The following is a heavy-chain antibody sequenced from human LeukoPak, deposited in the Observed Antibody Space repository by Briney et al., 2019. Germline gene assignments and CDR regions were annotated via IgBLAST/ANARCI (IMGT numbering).Heavy chain of an antibody. CDR1: GGSISYYY. V-gene: IGHV4-59*01. CDR2: IYYTGTT. D-gene: IGHD3-10*01. J-gene: IGHJ3*01. CDR3: ARDSHYFGSGTYFDDTFDV. Sequence: PSETLSLTCTVSGGSISYYYWSWVRQPPGKGLEWIGHIYYTGTTNYNPSLKSRVAISVDTSRNRFSLKLSSVTAADTAVYYCARDSHYFGSGTYFDDTFDVWGQGTMVTVSS.